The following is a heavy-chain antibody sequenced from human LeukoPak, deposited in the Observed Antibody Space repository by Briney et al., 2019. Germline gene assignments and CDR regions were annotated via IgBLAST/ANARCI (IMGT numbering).Heavy chain of an antibody. CDR2: ISAYNGNT. V-gene: IGHV1-18*01. CDR1: VYTFTSYG. D-gene: IGHD3-10*01. J-gene: IGHJ4*02. Sequence: SVKVSCKASVYTFTSYGISWVRQAPGQGLEWMGWISAYNGNTNYAQKLQGRVTMTTDTSTSTAYIELRSLGSDDTAVYYCAREPRGYYYGSGSYYSDWGEGTLVTDCS. CDR3: AREPRGYYYGSGSYYSD.